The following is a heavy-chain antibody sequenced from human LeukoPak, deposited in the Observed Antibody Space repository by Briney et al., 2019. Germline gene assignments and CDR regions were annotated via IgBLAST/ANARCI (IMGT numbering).Heavy chain of an antibody. Sequence: SETLSLTCTVSGGSISSYYWSWIRQPPGKGLEWIGYIYYSGSTNYNPSLKSRVTISVDTSKNQFSLKLSSVTAADTAVYYCARVYSPPGWYGRGDYFDYWGQGTLVTVSS. CDR1: GGSISSYY. CDR3: ARVYSPPGWYGRGDYFDY. J-gene: IGHJ4*02. D-gene: IGHD6-19*01. V-gene: IGHV4-59*01. CDR2: IYYSGST.